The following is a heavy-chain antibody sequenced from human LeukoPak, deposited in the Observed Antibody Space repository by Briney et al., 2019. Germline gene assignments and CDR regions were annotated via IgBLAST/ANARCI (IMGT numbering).Heavy chain of an antibody. V-gene: IGHV3-7*01. CDR2: INKDGSEK. J-gene: IGHJ4*02. CDR3: ARDRTGNNDFWSGYTTFFAY. Sequence: GGSLRLSCAASTFTFTSYWMSWVRQAPGKGLEWVAKINKDGSEKYFVDSVKGRFTISRDNAKNSLYLQMNSLRAEDTAVYYCARDRTGNNDFWSGYTTFFAYWGQGTLVTVSS. CDR1: TFTFTSYW. D-gene: IGHD3-3*01.